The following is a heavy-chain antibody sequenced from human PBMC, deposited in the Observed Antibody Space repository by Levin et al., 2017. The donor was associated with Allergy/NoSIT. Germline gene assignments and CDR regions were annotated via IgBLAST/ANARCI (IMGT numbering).Heavy chain of an antibody. CDR1: GYTFTGYY. V-gene: IGHV1-2*02. Sequence: ASVKVSCKASGYTFTGYYMHWVRQAPGQGLEWMGWINPNSGGTNYAQKFQGRVTMTRDTSISTAYMELSRLRSDDTAVYYCARDNWPFYYGSGSYYNNPGYYGMDVWGQGTTVTVSS. J-gene: IGHJ6*02. D-gene: IGHD3-10*01. CDR3: ARDNWPFYYGSGSYYNNPGYYGMDV. CDR2: INPNSGGT.